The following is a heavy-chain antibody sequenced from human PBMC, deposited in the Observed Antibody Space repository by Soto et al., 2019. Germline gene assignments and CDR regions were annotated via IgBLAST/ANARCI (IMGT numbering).Heavy chain of an antibody. CDR2: INHSGST. J-gene: IGHJ4*02. CDR1: GGSFSGYY. V-gene: IGHV4-34*01. D-gene: IGHD3-22*01. CDR3: ARAKTTMIVLENY. Sequence: PSETLSLTCAVYGGSFSGYYWSWIRQPPGKGLEWIGEINHSGSTNYNPSLKSRVTISVDTSKNQFSLNLSSVTAADTAVYFCARAKTTMIVLENYWGQGTLVTVSS.